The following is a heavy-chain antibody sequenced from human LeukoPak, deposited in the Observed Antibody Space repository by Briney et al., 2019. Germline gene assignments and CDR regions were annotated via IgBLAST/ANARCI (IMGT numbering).Heavy chain of an antibody. CDR2: INHSGST. V-gene: IGHV4-34*01. D-gene: IGHD4-11*01. J-gene: IGHJ4*02. CDR1: GGSFSGYY. Sequence: SETLSLTCVVYGGSFSGYYWSWIRQPPGKGLEWIGEINHSGSTNYNPSLKSRLTISVDTSRNKFSLKLSSVTAADTAVSYCASDYSTNDCGQGTLVTASS. CDR3: ASDYSTND.